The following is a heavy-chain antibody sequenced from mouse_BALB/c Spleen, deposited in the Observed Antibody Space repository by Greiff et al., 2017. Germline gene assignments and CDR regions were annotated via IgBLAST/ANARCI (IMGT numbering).Heavy chain of an antibody. CDR2: ISSGGST. D-gene: IGHD1-1*01. CDR3: ARGYYGSRGDFDY. V-gene: IGHV5-6-5*01. J-gene: IGHJ2*01. Sequence: EVQRVESGGGLVKPGGSLKLSCAASGFTFSSYAMSWVRQTPEKRLEWVASISSGGSTYYPDSVKGRFTISRDNARNILYLQMSSLRSEDTAMYYCARGYYGSRGDFDYWGQGTTLTVSS. CDR1: GFTFSSYA.